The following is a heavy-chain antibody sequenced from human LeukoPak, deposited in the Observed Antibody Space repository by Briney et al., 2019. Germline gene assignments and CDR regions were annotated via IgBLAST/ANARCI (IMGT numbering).Heavy chain of an antibody. CDR2: ISGNGGRT. CDR1: GFTFSTYT. V-gene: IGHV3-23*01. CDR3: AKEHYDFWSGLDY. Sequence: GGSLRLSCAASGFTFSTYTMAWVRLAPGGGLEWVSGISGNGGRTYYADSVKGRFTISRDNSKNTLYLQMNSLRAEDTAVYYCAKEHYDFWSGLDYWGQGTLVTVSS. J-gene: IGHJ4*02. D-gene: IGHD3-3*01.